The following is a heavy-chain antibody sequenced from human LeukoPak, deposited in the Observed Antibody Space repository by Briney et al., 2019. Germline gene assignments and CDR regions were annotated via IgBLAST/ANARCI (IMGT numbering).Heavy chain of an antibody. CDR3: IRDFGSVGATNAFDI. V-gene: IGHV3-74*01. Sequence: SGGSLRLSCVASGFSFSTYWMHWVRQAPGKGLEWVSRINGDGCSTSYADSVKGRFTISRDNAKNTVYLQMNSLRVEDTAVYYCIRDFGSVGATNAFDIWGQGTMVTVSS. D-gene: IGHD1-26*01. CDR1: GFSFSTYW. J-gene: IGHJ3*02. CDR2: INGDGCST.